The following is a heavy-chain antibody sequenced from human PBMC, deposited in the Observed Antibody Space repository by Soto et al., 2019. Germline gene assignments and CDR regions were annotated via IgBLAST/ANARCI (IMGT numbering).Heavy chain of an antibody. CDR1: GFTFSSYS. V-gene: IGHV3-21*01. Sequence: EVQLVESGGGLVKPGGSLRVSCAASGFTFSSYSMNWVRQAPGKGLEWVSSISGSSRYIYYADAVKGRFTISRDNAKKSLYLQMNSLRVEDTAVYYGATVTRSGWDWGQGTLVTVSS. CDR3: ATVTRSGWD. D-gene: IGHD6-19*01. J-gene: IGHJ4*02. CDR2: ISGSSRYI.